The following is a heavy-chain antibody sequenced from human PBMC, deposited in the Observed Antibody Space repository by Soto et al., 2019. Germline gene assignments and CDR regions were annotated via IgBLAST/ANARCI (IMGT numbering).Heavy chain of an antibody. CDR2: ISYDGSNK. V-gene: IGHV3-30-3*01. J-gene: IGHJ6*02. CDR1: GFTFSSYA. D-gene: IGHD3-16*02. Sequence: PGVSLRLSCAASGFTFSSYAMHWFCQAPGKGQEWVAVISYDGSNKYYADSVKGRFTISRDKSKHTLYLQKNSLRSEDTAVYYCVYRDNFYYPGVLDSFQGTMVSDFS. CDR3: VYRDNFYYPGVLD.